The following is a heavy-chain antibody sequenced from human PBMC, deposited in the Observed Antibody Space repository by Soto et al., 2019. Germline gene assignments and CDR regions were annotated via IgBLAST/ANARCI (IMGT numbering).Heavy chain of an antibody. J-gene: IGHJ3*02. CDR1: GVTSSSHA. CDR3: AREGGSYSAFDI. V-gene: IGHV1-69*13. CDR2: VIPIFARA. D-gene: IGHD1-26*01. Sequence: PVKGSCKASGVTSSSHAISWVRQGPVQGVELMGGVIPIFARANYEQKFQGRVTITADESTSKAYMELSSLRSEDTAVYYCAREGGSYSAFDIWGQGTMVTASS.